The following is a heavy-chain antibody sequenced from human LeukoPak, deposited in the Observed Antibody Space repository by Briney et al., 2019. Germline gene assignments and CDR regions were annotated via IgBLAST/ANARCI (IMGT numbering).Heavy chain of an antibody. CDR1: GGSTSSYY. J-gene: IGHJ4*02. CDR2: IYYSGST. Sequence: SETLSLTCTVSGGSTSSYYWSWIRQPPGKGLEWIGYIYYSGSTNYNPSLKSRVTISVDTSKNQFSLKLSSVTAADTAVYYCARAEYSSSSYYFDYWGQGTLVTVSS. CDR3: ARAEYSSSSYYFDY. V-gene: IGHV4-59*01. D-gene: IGHD6-6*01.